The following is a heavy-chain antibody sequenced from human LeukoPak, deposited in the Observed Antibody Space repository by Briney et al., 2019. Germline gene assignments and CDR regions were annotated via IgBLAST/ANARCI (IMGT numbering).Heavy chain of an antibody. CDR1: GFTVSSNS. D-gene: IGHD2-15*01. V-gene: IGHV3-53*01. CDR3: ARRAGEYSHPYDY. CDR2: IYSGGNT. J-gene: IGHJ4*02. Sequence: GGSLRLSCTVSGFTVSSNSWSWVRQAPGQGLEWVSFIYSGGNTHYSYSVKRRSTISRDNSKNTLYLQMTSLRAEDTAIYYCARRAGEYSHPYDYWGQGTLVTVSS.